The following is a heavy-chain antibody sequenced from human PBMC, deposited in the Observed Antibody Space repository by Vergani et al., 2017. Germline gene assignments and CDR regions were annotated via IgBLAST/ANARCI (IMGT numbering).Heavy chain of an antibody. CDR1: GGAVNSGSNF. CDR2: TSTDGST. V-gene: IGHV4-61*02. Sequence: QVQLQESGPGLVKPSQTLSLPCSVSGGAVNSGSNFWTWIRQPAGKGLEWIGRTSTDGSTNYNPSLKSRVTVSVDTSKTQISLRLTSVTAEDTAVYYCARETVVTSWDGYRFHYMDVWGKGTTVTVSS. D-gene: IGHD3-16*02. J-gene: IGHJ6*03. CDR3: ARETVVTSWDGYRFHYMDV.